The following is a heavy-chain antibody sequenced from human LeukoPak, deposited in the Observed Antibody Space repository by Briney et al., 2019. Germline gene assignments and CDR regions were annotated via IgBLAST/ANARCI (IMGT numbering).Heavy chain of an antibody. Sequence: GGSLRLSCAASGFTFSSYTMSWVRQAPGKGLEWVSAISGSGGSTYYADSVKGRFTISRDNSKNTLYLQMNSLRAEDTAVYYCASSSYGSGYYYYGMDVWGQGTTVTVSS. CDR2: ISGSGGST. D-gene: IGHD3-10*01. V-gene: IGHV3-23*01. CDR3: ASSSYGSGYYYYGMDV. J-gene: IGHJ6*02. CDR1: GFTFSSYT.